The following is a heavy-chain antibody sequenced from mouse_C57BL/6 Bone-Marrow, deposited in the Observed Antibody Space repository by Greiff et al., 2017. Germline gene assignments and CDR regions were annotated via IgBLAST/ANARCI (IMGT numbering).Heavy chain of an antibody. V-gene: IGHV1-19*01. CDR2: INPYNGGT. CDR1: GYTFTDYY. Sequence: EVQLQQSGPVLVKPGASVKMSCKASGYTFTDYYMNWVKQSHGKSLEWIGVINPYNGGTSYNQKFKGKATLTVDKSSSTAYMELNSLTSEDSAVYYCARCDSEDAMDYWGQGTSVTVSS. CDR3: ARCDSEDAMDY. D-gene: IGHD2-4*01. J-gene: IGHJ4*01.